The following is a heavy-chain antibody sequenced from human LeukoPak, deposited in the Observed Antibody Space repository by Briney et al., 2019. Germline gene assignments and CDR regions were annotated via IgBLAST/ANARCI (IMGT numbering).Heavy chain of an antibody. V-gene: IGHV4-39*01. CDR1: GGSISSSSYY. CDR2: IYYSGGT. CDR3: ARHLYDYDSSGYYRNWFDP. J-gene: IGHJ5*02. D-gene: IGHD3-22*01. Sequence: SETLSLTCTVSGGSISSSSYYWGWIRQPPGKGLEWIGSIYYSGGTYYNPSLKSRVTISVDTSKNQFSLKLSSVTAADTAVYYCARHLYDYDSSGYYRNWFDPWGQGTLVTVSS.